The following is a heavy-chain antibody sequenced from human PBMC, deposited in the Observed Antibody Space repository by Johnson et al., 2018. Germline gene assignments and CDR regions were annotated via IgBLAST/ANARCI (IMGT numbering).Heavy chain of an antibody. CDR3: AKDNGFDP. CDR1: GFTFDDYA. CDR2: ISWNSGSI. V-gene: IGHV3-9*01. Sequence: VQLVESGGGLVQPGRSLRLSCAASGFTFDDYAMHWVRQAPGKGLAWVSGISWNSGSIGYADSVKGRFPIARDNAKNSLYLQMNSLRAEDTALYYCAKDNGFDPWGQGTLVTVSS. J-gene: IGHJ5*02.